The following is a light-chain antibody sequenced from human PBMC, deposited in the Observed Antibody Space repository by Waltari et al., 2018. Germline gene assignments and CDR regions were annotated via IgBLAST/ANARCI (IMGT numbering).Light chain of an antibody. CDR3: MQGTHWPLT. V-gene: IGKV2-30*02. J-gene: IGKJ4*01. Sequence: VVMLQTPLTLPVTLGQPAPISGNSLQSLVHSDGNTYLAWFQQRPGQSPRRLIYKVSNRESGVPDRFSASGSGTDFTLKISRVEAEDVGVYYCMQGTHWPLTFGGGTKVEIK. CDR2: KVS. CDR1: QSLVHSDGNTY.